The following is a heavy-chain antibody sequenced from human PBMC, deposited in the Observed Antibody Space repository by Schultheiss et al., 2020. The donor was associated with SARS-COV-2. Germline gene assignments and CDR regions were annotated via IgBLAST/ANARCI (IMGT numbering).Heavy chain of an antibody. CDR2: IYYSGST. J-gene: IGHJ4*02. CDR1: GYSISSGYY. V-gene: IGHV4-38-2*01. Sequence: SETLSLTCAVSGYSISSGYYWGWIRQPPGKGLEWIGSIYYSGSTYYNPSLKSRVTISIDTSKNQFSLKLSSVTAADTAVYYCARVACSGGSCYSLDYWGQGTLVTVSS. CDR3: ARVACSGGSCYSLDY. D-gene: IGHD2-15*01.